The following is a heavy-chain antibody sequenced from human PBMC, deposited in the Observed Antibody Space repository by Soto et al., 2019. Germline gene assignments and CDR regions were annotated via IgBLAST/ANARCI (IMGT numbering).Heavy chain of an antibody. V-gene: IGHV4-59*08. Sequence: QVQLQESGPGLVKPSETLSLTCTVSGGSISTYYWSWIRQPPGKGLEWIGNIYYSGSTNYNPSLESGVTISVDTSERQFSLKLSSVTATDTAVYYCARHPRTGYSYYMDVWGKGTTVTVSS. J-gene: IGHJ6*03. CDR1: GGSISTYY. CDR3: ARHPRTGYSYYMDV. CDR2: IYYSGST.